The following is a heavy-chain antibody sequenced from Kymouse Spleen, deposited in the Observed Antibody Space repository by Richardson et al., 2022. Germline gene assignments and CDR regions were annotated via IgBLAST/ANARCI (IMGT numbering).Heavy chain of an antibody. Sequence: EVQLVESGGGLVKPGGSLRLSCAASGFTFSSYSMNWVRQAPGKGLEWVSSISSSSSYIYYADSVKGRFTISRDNAKNSLYLQMNSLRAEDTAVYYCARDQMATQDYYYYGMDVWGQGTTVTVSS. J-gene: IGHJ6*02. CDR3: ARDQMATQDYYYYGMDV. CDR1: GFTFSSYS. D-gene: IGHD5-24*01. V-gene: IGHV3-21*03. CDR2: ISSSSSYI.